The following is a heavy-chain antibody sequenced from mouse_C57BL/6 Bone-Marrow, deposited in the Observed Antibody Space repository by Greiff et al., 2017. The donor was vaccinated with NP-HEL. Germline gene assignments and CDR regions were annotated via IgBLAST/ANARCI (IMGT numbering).Heavy chain of an antibody. CDR3: AKPANWDDYAMDY. CDR2: IWRGGST. V-gene: IGHV2-5*01. J-gene: IGHJ4*01. CDR1: GFSLTSYG. Sequence: QVQLQQSGPGLVQPSQSLSITCTVSGFSLTSYGVHWVRQSPGKGLEWLGVIWRGGSTDYNAAFMSRLSITKDNSKSQVFFKMNSLQADDTAIYYCAKPANWDDYAMDYWGQGTSVTVSS. D-gene: IGHD4-1*01.